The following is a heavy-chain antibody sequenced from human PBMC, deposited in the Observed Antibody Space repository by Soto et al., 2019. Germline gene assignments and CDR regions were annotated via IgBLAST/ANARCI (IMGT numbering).Heavy chain of an antibody. V-gene: IGHV4-34*01. CDR2: INHSGRT. J-gene: IGHJ4*02. CDR3: ARGDPGVAAAGNDFDY. CDR1: GGSFSGYY. Sequence: SETLSLTCAVYGGSFSGYYWSWIRQPPGKGLEWIGEINHSGRTNYNPSLKSQVTISVDTSKNQFSLKLSSVTAADTAVYYCARGDPGVAAAGNDFDYWGQGTLVTVSS. D-gene: IGHD6-13*01.